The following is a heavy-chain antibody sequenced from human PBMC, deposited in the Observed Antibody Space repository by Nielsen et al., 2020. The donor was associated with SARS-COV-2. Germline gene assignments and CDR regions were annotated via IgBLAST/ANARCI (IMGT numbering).Heavy chain of an antibody. D-gene: IGHD3-10*01. CDR3: ARDSVLWFGEKGDDAFDI. J-gene: IGHJ3*02. CDR1: RFTFSSYG. V-gene: IGHV3-33*08. Sequence: GGSLRLSCAASRFTFSSYGMHWVRQAPGKGLEWVAVIWYDGSDKYYADSVKGRFSISRDNSKNTLYLQMNSLRAEDTAVYYCARDSVLWFGEKGDDAFDIWGQGTMVTVSS. CDR2: IWYDGSDK.